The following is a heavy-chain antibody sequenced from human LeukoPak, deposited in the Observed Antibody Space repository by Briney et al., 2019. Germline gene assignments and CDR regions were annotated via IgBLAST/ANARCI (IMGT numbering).Heavy chain of an antibody. J-gene: IGHJ4*02. CDR1: GGSISSHY. Sequence: PSETLSLTCTVSGGSISSHYWSWIRQPPGKGLEWIGYIYYSGSTNYNPSLKSRVTISVDTSENQFSLKLSSVTAADTAVYYCTRVNSSSSEYYFDYWGQGTLVTVSS. D-gene: IGHD6-6*01. CDR2: IYYSGST. V-gene: IGHV4-59*11. CDR3: TRVNSSSSEYYFDY.